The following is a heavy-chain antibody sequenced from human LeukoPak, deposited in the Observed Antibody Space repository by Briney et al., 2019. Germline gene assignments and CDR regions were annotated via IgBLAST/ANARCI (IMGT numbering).Heavy chain of an antibody. CDR3: ARDGHRRYHYDSSGREDAFDI. J-gene: IGHJ3*02. V-gene: IGHV1-18*01. CDR1: GYTFTSYG. CDR2: ISAYSGYT. D-gene: IGHD3-22*01. Sequence: ASVKVSCKASGYTFTSYGISWVRQAPGQGLEWMGWISAYSGYTHYAQKFQGRVTMTTDTSTSTAYMELRSLRSDDTAVYYCARDGHRRYHYDSSGREDAFDIWGQGTMVIVSS.